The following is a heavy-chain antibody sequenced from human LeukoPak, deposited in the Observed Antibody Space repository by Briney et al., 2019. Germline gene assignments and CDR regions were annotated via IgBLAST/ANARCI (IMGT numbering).Heavy chain of an antibody. Sequence: GGSLRLSCAASGFTFSSYAMSWVRQAPGKGLQWVSAISGSGGSTYYADSVKGRFTISRDNSKNTLYVQMNSLRAEDTAVYYCAKVDYDSSGYNEAYWGQGTLVTVSS. CDR1: GFTFSSYA. CDR2: ISGSGGST. V-gene: IGHV3-23*01. D-gene: IGHD3-22*01. CDR3: AKVDYDSSGYNEAY. J-gene: IGHJ4*02.